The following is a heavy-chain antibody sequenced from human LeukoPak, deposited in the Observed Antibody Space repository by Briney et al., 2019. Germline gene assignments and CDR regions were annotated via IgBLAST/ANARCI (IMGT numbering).Heavy chain of an antibody. CDR2: IIPILGIA. D-gene: IGHD5-12*01. V-gene: IGHV1-69*04. Sequence: SVKVSCKASGGTFSSYAISWVRQAPGQGLEWMGRIIPILGIANYAQKFQGRVTMTRDTSTSTVYMELSSLRSEDTAVYYCAREYSGYEDYWGQGTLVTVSS. CDR3: AREYSGYEDY. CDR1: GGTFSSYA. J-gene: IGHJ4*02.